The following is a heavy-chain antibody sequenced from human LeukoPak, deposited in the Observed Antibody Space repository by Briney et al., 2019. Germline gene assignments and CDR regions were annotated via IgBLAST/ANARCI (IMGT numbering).Heavy chain of an antibody. D-gene: IGHD3-22*01. CDR3: AKEGPQGYYYDSSGYYYDY. CDR2: ISGSGGST. CDR1: GFTFSSYW. V-gene: IGHV3-23*01. Sequence: GGSLRLSCAASGFTFSSYWMHWVRQAPGKGLEWVSAISGSGGSTYYADSVKGRFTISRDNSKNTLYLQMNSLRAEDTAVYYCAKEGPQGYYYDSSGYYYDYWGQGTLVTVSS. J-gene: IGHJ4*02.